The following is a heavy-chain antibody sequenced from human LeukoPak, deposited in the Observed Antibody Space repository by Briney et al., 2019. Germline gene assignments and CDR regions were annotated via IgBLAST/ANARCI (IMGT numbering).Heavy chain of an antibody. J-gene: IGHJ4*02. Sequence: SETLSLTCAVYGGSFSGYYWSWIRQPPGKGLEWIGEINHSGSTNYNPSLKGRVTISVDTSKNQFSLKLSSVTAADTAVYYCASVDGTAARPKKEKIPDYWGQGTLVAVSS. CDR3: ASVDGTAARPKKEKIPDY. D-gene: IGHD6-6*01. CDR2: INHSGST. CDR1: GGSFSGYY. V-gene: IGHV4-34*01.